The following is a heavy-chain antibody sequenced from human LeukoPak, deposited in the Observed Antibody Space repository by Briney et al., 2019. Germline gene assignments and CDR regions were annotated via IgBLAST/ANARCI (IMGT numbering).Heavy chain of an antibody. V-gene: IGHV4-4*08. CDR1: GGSISSYY. J-gene: IGHJ4*02. CDR3: ARGPGYCSSTSCYIFDY. CDR2: IYTSGST. D-gene: IGHD2-2*01. Sequence: PSETLSLTCTVSGGSISSYYWSWIRQPPGKGLEWIGRIYTSGSTNYNPSLKSRVTISVDTSKNQFSLKLSSVTAADTAVYYCARGPGYCSSTSCYIFDYWGQGTLVTVSS.